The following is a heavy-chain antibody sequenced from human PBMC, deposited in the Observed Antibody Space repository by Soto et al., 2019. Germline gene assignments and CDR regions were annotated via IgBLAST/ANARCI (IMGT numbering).Heavy chain of an antibody. CDR3: ARDARRVVVTAYDAFDI. D-gene: IGHD2-21*02. CDR2: IYYSGST. V-gene: IGHV4-59*01. CDR1: GGSISSYY. J-gene: IGHJ3*02. Sequence: SETLSLTCTVSGGSISSYYWSWIRQPPGKGLEWIGYIYYSGSTNYNPSLKSRVTISVDTSKNQFSLKLSSVTAADTAVYYCARDARRVVVTAYDAFDIWGQGTMGTVSS.